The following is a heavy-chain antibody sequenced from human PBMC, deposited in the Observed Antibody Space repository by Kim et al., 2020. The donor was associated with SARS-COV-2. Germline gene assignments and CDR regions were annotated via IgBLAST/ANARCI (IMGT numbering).Heavy chain of an antibody. Sequence: GGSLRLSCAASGFTFSSYAMHWVRQAPGKGLEWVAVISYDGTNNYYADSVKGRFTFSRDISKNTLDRQMNSLRAEDTAVYYCARDLVVVAATPLDYWGQGTLVTVSS. D-gene: IGHD2-15*01. CDR2: ISYDGTNN. CDR1: GFTFSSYA. J-gene: IGHJ4*02. CDR3: ARDLVVVAATPLDY. V-gene: IGHV3-30-3*01.